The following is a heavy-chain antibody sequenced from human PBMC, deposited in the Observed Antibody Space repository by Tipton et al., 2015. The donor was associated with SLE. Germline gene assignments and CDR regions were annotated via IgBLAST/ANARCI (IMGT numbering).Heavy chain of an antibody. CDR2: IYYSGST. J-gene: IGHJ4*02. CDR1: GGSFSSYY. Sequence: TLSLTCAVYGGSFSSYYWSWIRQPPGKGLEWIGYIYYSGSTNYNPSLKSRVTISVDTPKNQFSLKLSSVTAADTAVYYCARHRYSSGQLGYWGQGTLVTVSS. CDR3: ARHRYSSGQLGY. V-gene: IGHV4-59*08. D-gene: IGHD6-19*01.